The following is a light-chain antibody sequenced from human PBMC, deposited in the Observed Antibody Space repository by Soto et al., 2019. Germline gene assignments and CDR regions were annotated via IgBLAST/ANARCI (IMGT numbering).Light chain of an antibody. CDR3: QQYYPYPRLT. V-gene: IGKV1-5*03. CDR1: QSISYW. CDR2: RAS. J-gene: IGKJ4*01. Sequence: DIQMTQSPSTLSASVGDRVTITCRASQSISYWLAWYQQKPGKAPKLLIYRASSLQSGVPSRFSGSGSGTHFTLAISSLQPDDLATYYCQQYYPYPRLTFGGGTKVQMK.